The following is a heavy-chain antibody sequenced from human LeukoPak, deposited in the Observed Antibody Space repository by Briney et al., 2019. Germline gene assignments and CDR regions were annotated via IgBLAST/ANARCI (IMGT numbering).Heavy chain of an antibody. CDR2: INTDGSYS. CDR3: ARDYDGPRASDY. J-gene: IGHJ4*02. D-gene: IGHD5-12*01. V-gene: IGHV3-74*01. Sequence: GGSLRLSCAASGFTFSYFWMHWFRQTPGKGLVWVSCINTDGSYSTYADSVKGRFTISRDNVRNTLYLQMNSLRAEDSAVYYCARDYDGPRASDYWGQGISVTVSS. CDR1: GFTFSYFW.